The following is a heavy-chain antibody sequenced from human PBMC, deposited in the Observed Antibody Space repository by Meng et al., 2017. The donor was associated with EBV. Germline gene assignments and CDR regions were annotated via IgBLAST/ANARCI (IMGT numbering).Heavy chain of an antibody. CDR1: RYNLVSFG. CDR2: VNADTGNP. Sequence: VQVVKVVNELKTPRASGKVSWKASRYNLVSFGRNWARQAQGQGLDWMGWVNADTGNPTYAQGFTGRFVFSLDTSVSSAYLQISSLKAETTAVYYCAGDILYVWGQGTLVTASS. J-gene: IGHJ4*02. D-gene: IGHD3-9*01. CDR3: AGDILYV. V-gene: IGHV7-4-1*02.